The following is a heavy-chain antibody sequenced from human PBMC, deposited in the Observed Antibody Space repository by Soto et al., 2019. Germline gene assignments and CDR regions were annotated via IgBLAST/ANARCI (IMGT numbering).Heavy chain of an antibody. J-gene: IGHJ6*02. V-gene: IGHV3-23*01. CDR1: GFTFSSYA. Sequence: GGSLRLSCAASGFTFSSYAMSWVRQAPGKGLEWVSAISGSGGSTYYADSVKGRFTISRDNSKNTLYLQMNSLRAEDAAVYYCAKAVTVVVPVYGMDVWGQGTTVTVSS. D-gene: IGHD2-2*01. CDR2: ISGSGGST. CDR3: AKAVTVVVPVYGMDV.